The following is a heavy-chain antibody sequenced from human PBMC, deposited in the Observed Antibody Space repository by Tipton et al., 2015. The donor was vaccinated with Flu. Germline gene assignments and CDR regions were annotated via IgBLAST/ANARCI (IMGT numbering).Heavy chain of an antibody. CDR2: INPNSGGT. J-gene: IGHJ6*02. CDR1: GYTFTGYY. V-gene: IGHV1-2*02. Sequence: QLVQSGAEVKKPGASVKVYCKASGYTFTGYYMHWVRQAPGQGLEWMGWINPNSGGTNYAQKFQGRVTMTRDTSISTAYMELSRLRSDDTAVYYCASMTTVTSGDYYGMDVWGQGTTVTVSS. D-gene: IGHD4-11*01. CDR3: ASMTTVTSGDYYGMDV.